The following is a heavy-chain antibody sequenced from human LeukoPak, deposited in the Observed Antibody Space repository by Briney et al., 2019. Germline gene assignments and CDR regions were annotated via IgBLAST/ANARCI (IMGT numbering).Heavy chain of an antibody. D-gene: IGHD6-19*01. Sequence: PGGSLRLSCAASGFTFSNTWMNWVRQAPGKGLEWVSSIGSVTTYIYYADSVKGRFTISRDNTKNSLSLQMNSLRAEDTAVYYCARAIAVAGPYYFDYWGQGTLVTVSS. CDR2: IGSVTTYI. CDR1: GFTFSNTW. J-gene: IGHJ4*02. CDR3: ARAIAVAGPYYFDY. V-gene: IGHV3-21*01.